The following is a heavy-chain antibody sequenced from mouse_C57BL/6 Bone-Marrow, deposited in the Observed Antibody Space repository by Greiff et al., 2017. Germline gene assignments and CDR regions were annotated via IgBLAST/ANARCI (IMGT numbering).Heavy chain of an antibody. Sequence: VKVVESGGGLVKPGGSLKLSCAASGFTFSDYGMPWVRQAPEKGLEWVAYISSGSSTIYYADTVKGRFTISRDNAKNTLFLQMTSLRSEDTAMYYCARTYYSNYGYFDYWGQGTTLTVSS. D-gene: IGHD2-5*01. CDR1: GFTFSDYG. CDR3: ARTYYSNYGYFDY. J-gene: IGHJ2*01. V-gene: IGHV5-17*01. CDR2: ISSGSSTI.